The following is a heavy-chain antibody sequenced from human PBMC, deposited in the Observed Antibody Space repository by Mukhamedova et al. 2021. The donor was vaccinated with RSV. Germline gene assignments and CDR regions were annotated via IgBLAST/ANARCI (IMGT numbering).Heavy chain of an antibody. CDR3: ARRCDYDFCRYGLDV. J-gene: IGHJ6*02. D-gene: IGHD3-3*01. V-gene: IGHV4-34*01. CDR2: INHSGST. Sequence: GLEWIGEINHSGSTNYNPSLKSRVTISVDTSKNQFSLKLSSVTAADTAVYYCARRCDYDFCRYGLDVLGQGATVTVSS.